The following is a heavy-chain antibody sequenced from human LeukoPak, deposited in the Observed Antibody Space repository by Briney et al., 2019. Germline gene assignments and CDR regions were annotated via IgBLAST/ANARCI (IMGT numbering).Heavy chain of an antibody. CDR3: ARRAGDDAFDL. J-gene: IGHJ3*01. V-gene: IGHV4-59*08. CDR2: IYYIGST. Sequence: SETLSLTCTVSGGFINSHYWSWIRQPPGKGLEWIGYIYYIGSTNYNPSLTSRVAISLDRIKNQFSLKLTSVTAADTAVYYCARRAGDDAFDLWGQGTLVTVSS. D-gene: IGHD3-10*01. CDR1: GGFINSHY.